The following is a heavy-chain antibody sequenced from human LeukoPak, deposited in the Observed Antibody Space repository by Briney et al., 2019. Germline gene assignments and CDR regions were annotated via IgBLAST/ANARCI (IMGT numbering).Heavy chain of an antibody. J-gene: IGHJ6*03. V-gene: IGHV5-51*01. D-gene: IGHD3-10*01. CDR2: IYPGDSDT. CDR3: ARLVTMVRGVAKYYMDV. CDR1: GYSFTSYW. Sequence: GESLKISCKGSGYSFTSYWIGWVRQMPGKGLEWMGIIYPGDSDTRYSPSFQGQVTISADKSISTAYLQWSSLKASDTAMYYCARLVTMVRGVAKYYMDVWGKGTTVTISS.